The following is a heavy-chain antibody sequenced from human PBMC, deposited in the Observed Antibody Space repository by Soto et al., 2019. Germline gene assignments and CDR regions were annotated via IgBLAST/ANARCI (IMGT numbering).Heavy chain of an antibody. CDR2: IWYDGSNK. Sequence: GGSLRLSCAASGFTFSSYGMHWVRQAPGKGLEWVAVIWYDGSNKYYADSVKGRFTISRDNSKNTLYLQMNSLRAEDTAVYYCARWLQFARFDYWGQGXLVTVYS. D-gene: IGHD5-12*01. CDR3: ARWLQFARFDY. V-gene: IGHV3-33*01. CDR1: GFTFSSYG. J-gene: IGHJ4*02.